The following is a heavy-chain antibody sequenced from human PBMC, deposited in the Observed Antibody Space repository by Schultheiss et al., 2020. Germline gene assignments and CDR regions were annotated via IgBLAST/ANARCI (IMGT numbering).Heavy chain of an antibody. V-gene: IGHV4-31*03. CDR3: AREVITVTGVFDY. Sequence: SETLSLTCTVSGGSISSGGYYWSWIRQHPGKGLEWIGYIYYSGSTNYNPSLKSRVTISVDTSKNQFSLKLSSVTAADTAVYYCAREVITVTGVFDYWGQGTLVTVSS. D-gene: IGHD4-11*01. J-gene: IGHJ4*02. CDR1: GGSISSGGYY. CDR2: IYYSGST.